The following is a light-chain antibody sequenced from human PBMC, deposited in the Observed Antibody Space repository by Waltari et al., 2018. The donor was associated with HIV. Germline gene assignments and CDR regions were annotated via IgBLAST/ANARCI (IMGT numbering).Light chain of an antibody. V-gene: IGKV3-11*01. CDR2: DAS. J-gene: IGKJ2*01. CDR1: QSVSNF. CDR3: QQRRDWPRT. Sequence: EIVLTQSPATLSLSPGETATLSCRASQSVSNFLVWYQQKPGQSPSLLVYDASKRATVSPARFTGTGTGTDFTLNISSLEPEDFAVYYCQQRRDWPRTFGQGTKVEIK.